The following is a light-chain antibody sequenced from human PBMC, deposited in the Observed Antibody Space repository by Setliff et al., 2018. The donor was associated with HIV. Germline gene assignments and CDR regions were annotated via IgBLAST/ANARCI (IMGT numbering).Light chain of an antibody. CDR2: EVT. CDR1: SSDVGSYNL. V-gene: IGLV2-14*02. CDR3: SSYTSTSTLCV. J-gene: IGLJ1*01. Sequence: QSALTQPASVSGSPGQSITISCTGTSSDVGSYNLVSWYQQRPGKAPKLIMYEVTKWPSGISDRFSGSKSGNTASLTISGLQADDEADYYCSSYTSTSTLCVFGTGTKVTVL.